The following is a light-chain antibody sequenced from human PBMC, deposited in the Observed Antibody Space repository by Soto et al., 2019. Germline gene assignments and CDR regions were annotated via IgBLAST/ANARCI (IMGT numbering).Light chain of an antibody. CDR1: QSVSSSY. CDR2: GAS. Sequence: ELVLTQSPGTLSLSPGERATLSCRASQSVSSSYLAWYQQKPGQAPRLLIYGASSRATGIPDRFSGSGSGTDFTLTISRLEPEDFAVYYCQQYGSSPKTFGQGTRWIS. J-gene: IGKJ1*01. V-gene: IGKV3-20*01. CDR3: QQYGSSPKT.